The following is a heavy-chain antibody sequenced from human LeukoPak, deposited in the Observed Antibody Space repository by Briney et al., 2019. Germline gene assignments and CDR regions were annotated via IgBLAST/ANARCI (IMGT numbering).Heavy chain of an antibody. CDR3: ARGHYYDTSGDY. Sequence: PSETLSLTCTVSGGSISSSSYYWGWIRQPPGKGLEWIGSIYYSGNTYYNPSLKSRVTISVDTSKNQFSLNLSSVTAADTAVYYCARGHYYDTSGDYWGQGTLVTVSS. CDR2: IYYSGNT. V-gene: IGHV4-39*07. CDR1: GGSISSSSYY. D-gene: IGHD3-22*01. J-gene: IGHJ4*02.